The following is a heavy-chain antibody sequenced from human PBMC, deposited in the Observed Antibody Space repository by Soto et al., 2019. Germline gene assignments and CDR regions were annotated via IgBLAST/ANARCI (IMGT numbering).Heavy chain of an antibody. Sequence: QLQLQESGSGLVKASQTLSLTCAVSGGSISSGGYSWSWIRQPPGKGLEWIGYIYHGSNYYNPSLKSRVTISIDRSKNQFSLKLSSVTAADTAVYYCASSGSRGIGAFDIWGKGTMVTVSS. J-gene: IGHJ3*02. CDR2: IYHGSN. D-gene: IGHD3-22*01. CDR1: GGSISSGGYS. CDR3: ASSGSRGIGAFDI. V-gene: IGHV4-30-2*01.